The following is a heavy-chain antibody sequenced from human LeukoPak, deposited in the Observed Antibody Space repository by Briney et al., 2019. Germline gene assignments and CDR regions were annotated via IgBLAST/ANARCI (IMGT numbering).Heavy chain of an antibody. CDR1: GGSISSSSYY. D-gene: IGHD3-10*01. Sequence: PSETLPLTCTVSGGSISSSSYYWGWIRPPPGKGLEWIGSIYYSGSTYYNPSLKSRVTISVDTSKNQFSLKLSSVTAADTAVYYGATRRVGFGSHNGFDPWGQGTLVTVSS. J-gene: IGHJ5*02. CDR2: IYYSGST. V-gene: IGHV4-39*01. CDR3: ATRRVGFGSHNGFDP.